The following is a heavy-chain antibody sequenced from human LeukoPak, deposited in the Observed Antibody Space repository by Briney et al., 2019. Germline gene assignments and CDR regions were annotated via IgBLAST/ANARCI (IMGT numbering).Heavy chain of an antibody. CDR1: GGTFSSYA. CDR2: IIPIFGTA. CDR3: VTGRHFGFIISGWFDP. V-gene: IGHV1-69*05. D-gene: IGHD3-10*01. J-gene: IGHJ5*02. Sequence: GASVKVSCKASGGTFSSYAISWVRQAPGQGLEWMGGIIPIFGTANYAQKFQGRVTMTRDTSTSTVYMELSRLRFDDTAAYYCVTGRHFGFIISGWFDPWGQGTLVTVSS.